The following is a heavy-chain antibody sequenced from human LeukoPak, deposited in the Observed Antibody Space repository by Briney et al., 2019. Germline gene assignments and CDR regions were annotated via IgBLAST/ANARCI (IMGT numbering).Heavy chain of an antibody. CDR2: IIPIFGTA. J-gene: IGHJ4*02. Sequence: SVKVSCKASGGTFSSYAISWVRQAPGQGLEWMGGIIPIFGTANYAQKFQGRVTITADESTSTAYMELSSLRSEDTVVYYCGRGQIVGAGGYFDYWGQGTLVTVSS. CDR3: GRGQIVGAGGYFDY. D-gene: IGHD1-26*01. V-gene: IGHV1-69*13. CDR1: GGTFSSYA.